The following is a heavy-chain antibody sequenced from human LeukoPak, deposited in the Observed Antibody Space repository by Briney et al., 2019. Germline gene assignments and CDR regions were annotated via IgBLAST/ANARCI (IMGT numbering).Heavy chain of an antibody. CDR2: INPNSGGT. D-gene: IGHD3-9*01. V-gene: IGHV1-2*02. Sequence: ASVKVSCKASGYTFTGYYMHWVRQAPGQGLEWMGWINPNSGGTNYAQKFQGRVTMTRDTSISTAYMELSRLRSDDTAVYYCARVSGYGILTHLDYWGQGTLVTVSS. CDR3: ARVSGYGILTHLDY. CDR1: GYTFTGYY. J-gene: IGHJ4*02.